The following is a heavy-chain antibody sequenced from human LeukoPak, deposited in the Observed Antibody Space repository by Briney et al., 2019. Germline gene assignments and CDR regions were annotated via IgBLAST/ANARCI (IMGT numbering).Heavy chain of an antibody. J-gene: IGHJ4*02. CDR2: ISITSDTI. D-gene: IGHD2/OR15-2a*01. V-gene: IGHV3-48*01. CDR1: GFTFSSYS. Sequence: PGGSLRLSCVASGFTFSSYSMNWVRQAPGKGLEWVSYISITSDTIYYAESVKGRFTISRDNAKNSLYLQMDSLRVEDTAFYYCARDLAFSRLDYWGQGVLVTVSS. CDR3: ARDLAFSRLDY.